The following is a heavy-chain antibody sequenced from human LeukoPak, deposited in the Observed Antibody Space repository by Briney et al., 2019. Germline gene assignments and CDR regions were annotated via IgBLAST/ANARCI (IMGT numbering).Heavy chain of an antibody. D-gene: IGHD3-9*01. Sequence: SETLSLTCAVLGGSFSGSYWSWIRQSPEKGLEWIGEMSHTGATNYHPSLKSRVTVSVDTSKKQFSLNLRSVTAADTAVYYCARGLHYNILTGGMDVWGQGTTVIVSS. V-gene: IGHV4-34*01. J-gene: IGHJ6*02. CDR1: GGSFSGSY. CDR3: ARGLHYNILTGGMDV. CDR2: MSHTGAT.